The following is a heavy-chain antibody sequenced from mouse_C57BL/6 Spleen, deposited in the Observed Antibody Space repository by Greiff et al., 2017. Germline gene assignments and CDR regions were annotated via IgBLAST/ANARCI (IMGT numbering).Heavy chain of an antibody. J-gene: IGHJ1*03. D-gene: IGHD1-1*01. CDR2: INPSNGGT. V-gene: IGHV1-53*01. CDR1: GYTFTSYW. CDR3: ARLGTTVVAPYWYFDV. Sequence: QVQLQQPGTELVKPGASVKLSCKASGYTFTSYWMHWVKQRPGQGLEWIGNINPSNGGTNYNEKFKSKATLTVDKSSSTAYMQLSSLTSEDSAVYYCARLGTTVVAPYWYFDVWGTGTTVTVSS.